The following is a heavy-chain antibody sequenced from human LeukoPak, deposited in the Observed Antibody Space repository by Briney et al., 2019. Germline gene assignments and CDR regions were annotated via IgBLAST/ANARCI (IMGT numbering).Heavy chain of an antibody. V-gene: IGHV4-59*08. CDR1: GGSISSYY. D-gene: IGHD4-23*01. CDR2: IYYSGST. Sequence: PSETLSLTCTVSGGSISSYYWSWIRQPPGKGLEWIGYIYYSGSTSYNPSLKSRVTISVDTSKNQFSLKLSSVTAADTAVYYCARRFGTTTVAYDAFDIWGQGTMVTVSS. CDR3: ARRFGTTTVAYDAFDI. J-gene: IGHJ3*02.